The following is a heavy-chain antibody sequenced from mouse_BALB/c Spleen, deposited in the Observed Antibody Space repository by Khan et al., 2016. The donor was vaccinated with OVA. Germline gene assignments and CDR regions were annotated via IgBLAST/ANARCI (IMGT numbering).Heavy chain of an antibody. CDR3: GRGGLRWDFDY. J-gene: IGHJ2*01. Sequence: QVQLKQSGAELAKPGASVKMSCKASGYTFINYWILWVKQRPGQGLEWIGYINPSTGYTEYNQNFKDKATLSVDKSSSTAYMQLSNLKSEDSAVYSCGRGGLRWDFDYWGQGTTLTVSS. D-gene: IGHD1-1*01. CDR2: INPSTGYT. V-gene: IGHV1-7*01. CDR1: GYTFINYW.